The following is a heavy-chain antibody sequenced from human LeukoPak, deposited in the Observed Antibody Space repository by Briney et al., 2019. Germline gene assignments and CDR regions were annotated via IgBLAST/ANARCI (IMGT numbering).Heavy chain of an antibody. Sequence: GGSLRLSCAASGFTFSNAWMSWVRQAPGKGLGWVANIKQDGSEKYYVDSVKGRFTISRDNAKNSLYLQMNSLRAEDTAVYYCAELGITMIGGVWGKGTTVTISS. J-gene: IGHJ6*04. CDR2: IKQDGSEK. D-gene: IGHD3-10*02. CDR3: AELGITMIGGV. CDR1: GFTFSNAW. V-gene: IGHV3-7*01.